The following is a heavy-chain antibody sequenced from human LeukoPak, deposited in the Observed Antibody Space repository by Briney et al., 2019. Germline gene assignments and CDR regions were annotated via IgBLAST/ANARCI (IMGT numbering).Heavy chain of an antibody. J-gene: IGHJ5*01. CDR3: ASLQAHSPDC. CDR1: GYSFTGYY. Sequence: GASVKVSRKASGYSFTGYYMHWVRQAPGQGVGWMGWINPNSGGTKYAQKFQGSVTMTRDTYISTAYMELSRLRSDDTAVDCCASLQAHSPDCWGHGTLVTVSS. V-gene: IGHV1-2*02. D-gene: IGHD5-18*01. CDR2: INPNSGGT.